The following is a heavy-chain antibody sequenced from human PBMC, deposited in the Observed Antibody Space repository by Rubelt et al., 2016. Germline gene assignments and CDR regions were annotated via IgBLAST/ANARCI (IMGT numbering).Heavy chain of an antibody. CDR3: ASSPTWGYYGSGSYYFDC. D-gene: IGHD3-10*01. V-gene: IGHV4-59*08. CDR2: IYYSGST. J-gene: IGHJ4*02. Sequence: GLEWIGYIYYSGSTNYNPSLKSRVTISVDTSKNQFSLKLSSVTAADTAVYYCASSPTWGYYGSGSYYFDCWGQGTLVTVSS.